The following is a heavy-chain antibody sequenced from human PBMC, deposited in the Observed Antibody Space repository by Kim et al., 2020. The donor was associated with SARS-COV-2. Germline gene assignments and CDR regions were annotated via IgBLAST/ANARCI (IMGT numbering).Heavy chain of an antibody. CDR2: IYYSGST. Sequence: SETLSLTCTVSGGSISSYYWSWIRQPPGKGLEWIGYIYYSGSTNYNPSLKSRVTISVDTSKNQFSLKLSSVTAADTAVYYCARSYGSGPKWDYYYYYYMDVWGKGTTVTVSS. J-gene: IGHJ6*03. D-gene: IGHD3-10*01. V-gene: IGHV4-59*08. CDR1: GGSISSYY. CDR3: ARSYGSGPKWDYYYYYYMDV.